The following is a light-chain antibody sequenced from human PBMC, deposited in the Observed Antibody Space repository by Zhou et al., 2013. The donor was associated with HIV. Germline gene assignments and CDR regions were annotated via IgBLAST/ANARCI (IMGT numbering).Light chain of an antibody. J-gene: IGKJ1*01. CDR1: QDISNY. CDR3: QQSYSIPLT. V-gene: IGKV1-39*01. CDR2: AAS. Sequence: DIQMTQSPSSLSASVGDRVTITCQASQDISNYLNWYQQKPGKAPKVLIYAASSLQSGVPSRFSGSGSGTDFTLTISSLQPEDFATYYCQQSYSIPLTFGQGTKVEIK.